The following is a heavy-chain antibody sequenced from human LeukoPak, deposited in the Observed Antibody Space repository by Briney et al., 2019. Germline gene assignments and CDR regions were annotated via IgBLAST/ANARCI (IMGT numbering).Heavy chain of an antibody. CDR2: INPNSGGT. Sequence: ASVKVSCKASGYTFTGHYMHWVRQAPGQGLEWMGWINPNSGGTNYAQKFQGWVTMTRDTSISTAYMELSRLRSDDTAVYYRARDFGRRYCSGGSCNEPYYYYGMDVWGKGTTVTVSS. J-gene: IGHJ6*04. CDR1: GYTFTGHY. V-gene: IGHV1-2*04. D-gene: IGHD2-15*01. CDR3: ARDFGRRYCSGGSCNEPYYYYGMDV.